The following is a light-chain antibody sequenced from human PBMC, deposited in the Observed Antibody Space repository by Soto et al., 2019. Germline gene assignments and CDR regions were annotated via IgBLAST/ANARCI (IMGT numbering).Light chain of an antibody. J-gene: IGLJ2*01. Sequence: QAVVTQPPSVSGAPGQRVTISCTGSSSNIGAGYDVHWYQQLPGTAPKLLIYGNSNRPSGVPDRFSGSKSGTSASLAITGLQAEDEADYYCQSYDSSSQVVFGGGTQLTVL. CDR2: GNS. V-gene: IGLV1-40*01. CDR3: QSYDSSSQVV. CDR1: SSNIGAGYD.